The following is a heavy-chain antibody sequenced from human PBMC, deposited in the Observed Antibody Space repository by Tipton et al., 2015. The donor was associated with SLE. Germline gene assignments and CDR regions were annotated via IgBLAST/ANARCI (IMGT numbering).Heavy chain of an antibody. V-gene: IGHV4-61*02. Sequence: TLSLTCNVSGDSFSSAAYYWTWIRQPAGKGLEWIGRMYFSGEVNYNPSLNNRVTISLDKSKNQFSLKLTSMTAADTAVYYCARGNDYIWGIDFWGPGTLVPVSS. CDR1: GDSFSSAAYY. CDR3: ARGNDYIWGIDF. J-gene: IGHJ4*02. CDR2: MYFSGEV. D-gene: IGHD3-16*01.